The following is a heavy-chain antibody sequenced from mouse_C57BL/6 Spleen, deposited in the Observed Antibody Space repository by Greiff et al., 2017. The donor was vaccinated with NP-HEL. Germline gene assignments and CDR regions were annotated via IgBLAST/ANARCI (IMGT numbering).Heavy chain of an antibody. V-gene: IGHV5-17*01. CDR3: ARYYGYDGYYAMDY. CDR2: ISSGSSTI. J-gene: IGHJ4*01. D-gene: IGHD2-2*01. Sequence: EVKLVESGGGFVKPGGSLKLSCAASGFTFSDYGMHWVRQAPEKGLEWVAYISSGSSTIYYADTVKGRFTISRDNAKNTLFLQMTSLRSEDTAMYYCARYYGYDGYYAMDYWGQGTSVTVSS. CDR1: GFTFSDYG.